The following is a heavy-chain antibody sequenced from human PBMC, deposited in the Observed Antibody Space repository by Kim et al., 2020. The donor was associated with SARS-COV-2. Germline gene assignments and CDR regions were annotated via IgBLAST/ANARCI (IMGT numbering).Heavy chain of an antibody. CDR2: IDSRSSNT. V-gene: IGHV3-48*04. CDR1: GFNFNRNS. Sequence: GGSLRLSCVVSGFNFNRNSMNWVRQAPGRGLEWVSYIDSRSSNTYYADSVKGRFTISRDNAKNSVYLQMNNLRAEDTAVYYCAKDYYGSGSYYFHSWGQG. CDR3: AKDYYGSGSYYFHS. D-gene: IGHD3-10*01. J-gene: IGHJ4*02.